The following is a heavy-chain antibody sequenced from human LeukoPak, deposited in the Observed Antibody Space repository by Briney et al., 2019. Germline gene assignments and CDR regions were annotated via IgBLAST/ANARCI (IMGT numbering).Heavy chain of an antibody. V-gene: IGHV4-61*05. CDR2: IYYSGST. CDR3: ARHDSSSWSIPYYYYYYGMDV. Sequence: PSETLSLTCTVSGGSISGSSYYWSWIRQPPGKGLEWIGYIYYSGSTNYNPSLKSRVTISVDTSKNQFSLKLSSVTAADTAVYYCARHDSSSWSIPYYYYYYGMDVWGQGTTVTVSS. J-gene: IGHJ6*02. D-gene: IGHD6-13*01. CDR1: GGSISGSSYY.